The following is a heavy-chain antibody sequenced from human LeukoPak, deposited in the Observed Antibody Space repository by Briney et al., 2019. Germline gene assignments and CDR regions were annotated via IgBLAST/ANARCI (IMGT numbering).Heavy chain of an antibody. Sequence: PSETLSLTCSVSGGSIRSGDHHWAWVRQPPGKGLEFVGSLDESGRPYYNRPLKSRVSISGDASGKQFSLNLTSVTAADTAVYFCARDLGGYPFFMDVWGRGTTVIVSS. V-gene: IGHV4-39*07. D-gene: IGHD2-15*01. CDR3: ARDLGGYPFFMDV. J-gene: IGHJ6*03. CDR1: GGSIRSGDHH. CDR2: LDESGRP.